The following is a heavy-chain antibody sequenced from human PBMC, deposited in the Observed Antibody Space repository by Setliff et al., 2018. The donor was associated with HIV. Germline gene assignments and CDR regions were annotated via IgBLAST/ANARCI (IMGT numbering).Heavy chain of an antibody. CDR3: ARGYSSSLGWFDP. D-gene: IGHD6-6*01. CDR2: IHYSGSS. Sequence: SETLSLTCTVSGGSITGHYWSWIRQPPGKGLEWIGYIHYSGSSNYNPSLKSRVTISVDTSKNQFSLKLSSVTAADTAVYYCARGYSSSLGWFDPWGQGTLVTVSS. J-gene: IGHJ5*02. V-gene: IGHV4-59*08. CDR1: GGSITGHY.